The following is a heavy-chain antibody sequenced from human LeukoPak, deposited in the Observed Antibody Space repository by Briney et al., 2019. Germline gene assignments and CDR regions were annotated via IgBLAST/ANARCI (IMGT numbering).Heavy chain of an antibody. Sequence: PGGSLRLSCGASGFTFSSYGMHWVRQAPGKGLEWVAVISYDGSNKYYADSVKGRFTISRDNSKNTLYLQMNSLRAEDTAVYYSVGDSSGYYTYFDYWGQGTLVTVSS. CDR1: GFTFSSYG. CDR3: VGDSSGYYTYFDY. CDR2: ISYDGSNK. D-gene: IGHD3-22*01. V-gene: IGHV3-30*03. J-gene: IGHJ4*02.